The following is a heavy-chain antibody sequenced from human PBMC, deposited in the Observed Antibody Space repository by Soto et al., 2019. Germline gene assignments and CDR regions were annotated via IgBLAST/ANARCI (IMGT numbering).Heavy chain of an antibody. D-gene: IGHD3-22*01. Sequence: GGSLRLSCAASGFTFSSCAMSWVRQAPGKGLEWVSGIGGSGDDTEYTDSVKGRFTISRDNSKNTLYLQMNSLRAEDTAVYYCARDPYDSSGYGTGYWGQGTLVTVSS. J-gene: IGHJ4*02. V-gene: IGHV3-23*01. CDR1: GFTFSSCA. CDR2: IGGSGDDT. CDR3: ARDPYDSSGYGTGY.